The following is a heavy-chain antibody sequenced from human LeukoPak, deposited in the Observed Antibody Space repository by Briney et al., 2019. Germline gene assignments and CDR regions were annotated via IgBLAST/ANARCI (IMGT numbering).Heavy chain of an antibody. J-gene: IGHJ6*02. Sequence: SETLSLTCTVSGGSISSGGYYWSWIRQHPGKGLEWIGYIYYSGSTYYNPSLKSRVTISVDTSKNQFSLKLSSVTAADTAVYYCARDGRPYTGSYDPDYYYYGMDVWGQGTTVTVSS. D-gene: IGHD5-18*01. CDR1: GGSISSGGYY. CDR2: IYYSGST. CDR3: ARDGRPYTGSYDPDYYYYGMDV. V-gene: IGHV4-31*03.